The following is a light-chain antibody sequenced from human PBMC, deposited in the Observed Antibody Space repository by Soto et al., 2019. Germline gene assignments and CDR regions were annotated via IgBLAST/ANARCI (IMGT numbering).Light chain of an antibody. CDR3: EKYDSVPWT. Sequence: DIQMTQSPSSLSASVGDRVTITCRASQGISSSLAWYQQKPGNALKLLIYAASTLQSGVPSRFSGSGSGTDSTITISSLQPEDFSTYYCEKYDSVPWTFGPGTKVEIK. CDR2: AAS. CDR1: QGISSS. J-gene: IGKJ3*01. V-gene: IGKV1-27*01.